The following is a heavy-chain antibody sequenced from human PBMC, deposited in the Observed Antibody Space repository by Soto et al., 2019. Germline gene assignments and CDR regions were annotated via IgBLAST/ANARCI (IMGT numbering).Heavy chain of an antibody. V-gene: IGHV4-34*01. Sequence: QVQLQQWGAGLLKPSETLSLTCTVYGGSFSGYYWSWIRQPPGKGLEWIGEINYSGSTNYNPSLKIRGTISVXTXKDXFSLKLNSVTAADTAVYYCARGGYGGNSGLGHLDYWGQGTLVTVSS. CDR2: INYSGST. CDR3: ARGGYGGNSGLGHLDY. CDR1: GGSFSGYY. D-gene: IGHD2-21*02. J-gene: IGHJ4*02.